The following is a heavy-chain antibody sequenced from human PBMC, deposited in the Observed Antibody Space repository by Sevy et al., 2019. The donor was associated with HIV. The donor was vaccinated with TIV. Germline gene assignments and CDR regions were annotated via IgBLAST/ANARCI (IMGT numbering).Heavy chain of an antibody. CDR2: MYYTGST. D-gene: IGHD5-12*01. CDR3: ARVVATTYYYYYMDV. J-gene: IGHJ6*03. Sequence: SETLSLTCTVSGGSISTYYWSWIRQPPGKGLEWIGYMYYTGSTNYNPSLKSRVTISVDTSKNQFSLKLSSVTAADTAVYYCARVVATTYYYYYMDVWGKETTVTVSS. CDR1: GGSISTYY. V-gene: IGHV4-59*01.